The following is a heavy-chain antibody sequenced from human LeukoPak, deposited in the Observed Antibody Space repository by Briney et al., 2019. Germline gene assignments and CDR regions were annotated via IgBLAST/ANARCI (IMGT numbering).Heavy chain of an antibody. J-gene: IGHJ4*02. D-gene: IGHD6-13*01. CDR2: IVVGSDNK. V-gene: IGHV1-58*01. Sequence: GTSVQVSCKASGFTFTTRSAVQWVRQARGQRLEWIGWIVVGSDNKNYAQKFRERITITRDMSTSPAYMELSSLRSEDTAVYYCAAPYSSTWFDYWGQGTLVTVSS. CDR1: GFTFTTRSA. CDR3: AAPYSSTWFDY.